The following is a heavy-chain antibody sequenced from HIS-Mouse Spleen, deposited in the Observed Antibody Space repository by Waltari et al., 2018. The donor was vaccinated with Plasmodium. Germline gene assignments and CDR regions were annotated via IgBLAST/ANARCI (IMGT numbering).Heavy chain of an antibody. D-gene: IGHD1-26*01. CDR2: IIDYNGKT. CDR3: ARLLPWVHGHFDY. CDR1: GYTFSSYG. V-gene: IGHV1-18*01. Sequence: QVQLVQSGAEGKRPGASVKVSCKASGYTFSSYGISWVRQAPGQGLEWMGGIIDYNGKTNNVRKVQGQVTMTTDTSTSTAYMELRSLRSDDTAVYYCARLLPWVHGHFDYWGQGTLVTVSS. J-gene: IGHJ4*02.